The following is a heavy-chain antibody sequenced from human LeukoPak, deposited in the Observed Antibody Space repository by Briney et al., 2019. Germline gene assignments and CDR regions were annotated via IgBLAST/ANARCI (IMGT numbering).Heavy chain of an antibody. J-gene: IGHJ4*02. CDR3: ARLGSGSYRGYFDY. V-gene: IGHV4-39*01. CDR2: IYYSGST. CDR1: GGSISSSSYY. D-gene: IGHD1-26*01. Sequence: SETLSLTCTVSGGSISSSSYYWGWLRQPPGKGLEWIGSIYYSGSTYHNPSLKSRVTISVDTSKNQFSLKLSSVTAADTAVYYCARLGSGSYRGYFDYWGQGTLVTVSS.